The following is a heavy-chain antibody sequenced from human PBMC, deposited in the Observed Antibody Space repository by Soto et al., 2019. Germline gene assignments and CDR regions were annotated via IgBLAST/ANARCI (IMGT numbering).Heavy chain of an antibody. CDR3: ARDAQYYSNYVFYYYYYYMDV. J-gene: IGHJ6*03. V-gene: IGHV1-18*01. Sequence: GASVKVSCKASGYTFTSYGISWVRQAPGQGLEWMGWISAYNGNTNYAQKLQGRVTMTTDTSTSTAYMELRSLRSDDTAVYYCARDAQYYSNYVFYYYYYYMDVWGKGTTVTVSS. D-gene: IGHD4-4*01. CDR1: GYTFTSYG. CDR2: ISAYNGNT.